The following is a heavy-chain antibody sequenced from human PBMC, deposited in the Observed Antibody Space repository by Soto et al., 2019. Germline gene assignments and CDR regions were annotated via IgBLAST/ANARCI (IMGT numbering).Heavy chain of an antibody. D-gene: IGHD1-1*01. V-gene: IGHV1-18*01. Sequence: ASVKVSCKASGYTFTSYGISWVRQAPGQGLEWMGWISAYNGNTNYAQKLQGRVTMTTDTSTSTAYMELRSLRSDDTAVYYFARDPHNYELGLVGYGMDVWGQGTTVTVSS. CDR2: ISAYNGNT. CDR1: GYTFTSYG. J-gene: IGHJ6*02. CDR3: ARDPHNYELGLVGYGMDV.